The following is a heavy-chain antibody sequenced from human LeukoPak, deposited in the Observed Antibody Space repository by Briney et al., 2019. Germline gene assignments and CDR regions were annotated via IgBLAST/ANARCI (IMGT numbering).Heavy chain of an antibody. CDR2: ISYDGSNK. CDR1: GFTFSSYA. Sequence: GGSLRPSCAASGFTFSSYAMHWVRQAPGKGLEWVAVISYDGSNKYYADSVKGRFTISRDNSKNTLYLQMNSLRAEDTAVYYCARGGYCSGGSCYSHRSWFDPWGQGTLVTVSS. V-gene: IGHV3-30-3*01. D-gene: IGHD2-15*01. CDR3: ARGGYCSGGSCYSHRSWFDP. J-gene: IGHJ5*02.